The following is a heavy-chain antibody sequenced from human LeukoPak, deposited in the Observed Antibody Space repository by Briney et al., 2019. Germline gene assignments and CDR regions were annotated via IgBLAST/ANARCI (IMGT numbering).Heavy chain of an antibody. Sequence: PGRSLRLSCAASGFTFDDYAMHWVRQAPGKGLEWVSGISWNSGSIGYADSVKGRFTISRDNSKNTLYLQMNSLRAEDTAVYHCAKLFAGLRRDFDYWGQGTLVTVSS. D-gene: IGHD5-12*01. V-gene: IGHV3-9*01. J-gene: IGHJ4*02. CDR1: GFTFDDYA. CDR3: AKLFAGLRRDFDY. CDR2: ISWNSGSI.